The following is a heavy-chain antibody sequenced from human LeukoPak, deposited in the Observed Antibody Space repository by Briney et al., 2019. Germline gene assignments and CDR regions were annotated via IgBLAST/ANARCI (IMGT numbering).Heavy chain of an antibody. J-gene: IGHJ3*02. V-gene: IGHV3-23*01. CDR3: AKAYYYDSSGYSDDAFDI. CDR1: GFTFSSYA. Sequence: PGGPLRLSCAASGFTFSSYAMSGVRQAPGKGVEWVSALSGSGGSTYYADSVKGRFTISRDNSKNTLYLQMNSLTAEDTAVYYCAKAYYYDSSGYSDDAFDIWGQGTMVTVSS. CDR2: LSGSGGST. D-gene: IGHD3-22*01.